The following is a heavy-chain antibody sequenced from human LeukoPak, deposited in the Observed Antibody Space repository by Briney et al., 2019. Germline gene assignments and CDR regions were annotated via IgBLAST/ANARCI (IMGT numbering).Heavy chain of an antibody. V-gene: IGHV3-74*01. J-gene: IGHJ4*02. CDR2: INSDGTIT. CDR1: GFTFTCYW. CDR3: ARPRVGFDY. Sequence: PGGSLTLLCAASGFTFTCYWMHGVRHAPGKGVVWLSRINSDGTITSYADSLEGRLTIPRDNAKNTVYLQMNSLRAEDTAVYYCARPRVGFDYWGQGALVTVSS.